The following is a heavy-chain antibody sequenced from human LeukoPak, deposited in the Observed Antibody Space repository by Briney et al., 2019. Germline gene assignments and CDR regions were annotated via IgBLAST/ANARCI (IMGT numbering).Heavy chain of an antibody. CDR3: AKESGSYLDY. CDR1: GFTFSSYG. CDR2: ISYDGSNK. V-gene: IGHV3-30*18. J-gene: IGHJ4*02. D-gene: IGHD1-26*01. Sequence: GGSLGLSCAASGFTFSSYGMHWVRQAPGKGLEWVAVISYDGSNKYYADSVKGRFTISRDNSKNTLYLQMNSLRAEDTAVYYCAKESGSYLDYWGQGTLVTVSS.